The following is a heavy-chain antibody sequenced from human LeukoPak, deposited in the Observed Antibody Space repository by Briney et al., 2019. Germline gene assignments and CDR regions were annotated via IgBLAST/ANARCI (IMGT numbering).Heavy chain of an antibody. D-gene: IGHD5-18*01. CDR2: INPNSGGT. Sequence: ASVKVSCKASGYTFTGYYMHWVRQAPGQGLEWMGWINPNSGGTNYAQKFQGRVTMTRDTSISTAYMELSSLRSEDTAVYYCARGQGGYSYGYVGYYYGMDVWGKGTTVTVSS. CDR1: GYTFTGYY. CDR3: ARGQGGYSYGYVGYYYGMDV. V-gene: IGHV1-2*02. J-gene: IGHJ6*04.